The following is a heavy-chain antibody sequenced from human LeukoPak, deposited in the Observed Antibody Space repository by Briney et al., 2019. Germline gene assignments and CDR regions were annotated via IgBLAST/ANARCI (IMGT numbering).Heavy chain of an antibody. Sequence: ASVKVSCKASGYTFTGYYMHWVRQAPGQGLEWMGWINTNTGNPTYAQGFTGRFVFSLDTSVSTAYLQISSLKAEDTAVYYCARGDGESMVRGVILDYWGQGTLVTVSS. V-gene: IGHV7-4-1*02. J-gene: IGHJ4*02. CDR2: INTNTGNP. CDR1: GYTFTGYY. D-gene: IGHD3-10*01. CDR3: ARGDGESMVRGVILDY.